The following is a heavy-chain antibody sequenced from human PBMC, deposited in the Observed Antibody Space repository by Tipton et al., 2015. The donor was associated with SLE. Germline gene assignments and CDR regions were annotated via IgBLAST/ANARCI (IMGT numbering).Heavy chain of an antibody. V-gene: IGHV4-38-2*02. J-gene: IGHJ4*02. CDR1: GYSISSNYY. Sequence: TLSLTCTVSGYSISSNYYWGWIRQPPGKGLEWIGSIYHSGSTYYNPSLKSRVAISVDTSNSQFSLKLISVTAADTAVYYCALQYDSGGYYWFWGQGTLVTVSS. CDR2: IYHSGST. CDR3: ALQYDSGGYYWF. D-gene: IGHD3-22*01.